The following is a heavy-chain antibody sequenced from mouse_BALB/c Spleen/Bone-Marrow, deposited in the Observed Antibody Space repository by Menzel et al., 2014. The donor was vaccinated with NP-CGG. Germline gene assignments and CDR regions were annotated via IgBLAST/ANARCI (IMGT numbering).Heavy chain of an antibody. Sequence: VQVVESGAELVKPGASVKLSCKASGYTFTSYYMYWVKQRPGQGLEWIGEINPSNGGTNFNEKFKSKATLTVDKSSSTAYMQLSSLTFEDSAIYYCTRPYYGYVGYAYWGQGTQVTVSA. D-gene: IGHD1-2*01. J-gene: IGHJ3*01. CDR1: GYTFTSYY. CDR2: INPSNGGT. CDR3: TRPYYGYVGYAY. V-gene: IGHV1S81*02.